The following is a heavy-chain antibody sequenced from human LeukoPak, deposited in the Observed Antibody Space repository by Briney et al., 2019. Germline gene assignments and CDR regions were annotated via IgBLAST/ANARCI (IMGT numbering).Heavy chain of an antibody. Sequence: GGSLRLSCAASGFTFSSYWMSWVRQAPGKGLEWVANIKQDGSEKYYVDSVKGRFTISRDNAKNSLYLQMNNLRAEDTAVYYCARSQKYYYDSSGYPDYWGQGTLVTVSS. V-gene: IGHV3-7*01. J-gene: IGHJ4*02. CDR2: IKQDGSEK. CDR3: ARSQKYYYDSSGYPDY. D-gene: IGHD3-22*01. CDR1: GFTFSSYW.